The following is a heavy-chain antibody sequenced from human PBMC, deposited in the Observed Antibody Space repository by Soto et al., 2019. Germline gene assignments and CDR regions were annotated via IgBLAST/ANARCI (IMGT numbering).Heavy chain of an antibody. CDR2: INPNSGGT. CDR1: GYTFTGYY. J-gene: IGHJ4*02. CDR3: ARGYSSSSPNGYFDY. D-gene: IGHD6-6*01. Sequence: ASVKVSCKASGYTFTGYYTHWVRQAPGQGLEWMGWINPNSGGTNYAQKFQGRVTMTRDTSISTAYMELSRLRSDDTAVYYCARGYSSSSPNGYFDYWGQGTLVTVSS. V-gene: IGHV1-2*02.